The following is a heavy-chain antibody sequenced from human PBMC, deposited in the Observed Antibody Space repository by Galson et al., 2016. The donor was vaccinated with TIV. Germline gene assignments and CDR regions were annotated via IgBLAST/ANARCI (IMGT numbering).Heavy chain of an antibody. V-gene: IGHV1-69*05. CDR3: ARSVKYYVERAGFDS. D-gene: IGHD2/OR15-2a*01. Sequence: CKASGDTFRTYTISWVRQAPGHGLEWVGGISPLFGTTNYAQRFQGRVTFSTDASKTTAYMELTSLTSEDTAVYFCARSVKYYVERAGFDSWGQGTLVTVSS. J-gene: IGHJ4*02. CDR2: ISPLFGTT. CDR1: GDTFRTYT.